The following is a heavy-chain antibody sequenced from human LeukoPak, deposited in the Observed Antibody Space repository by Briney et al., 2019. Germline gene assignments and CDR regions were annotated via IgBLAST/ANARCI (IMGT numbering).Heavy chain of an antibody. D-gene: IGHD1-26*01. Sequence: PGGSLRLSCAASGFTFNDYGMSWVRQAPGKGVEWVSGINWNGGSTGYAASVKGRFTISRDNAKNSLYLQMTSLRAEDTALYHCARHSGSYYGDYYYYGIDVWGQGTTVTVSS. CDR3: ARHSGSYYGDYYYYGIDV. CDR1: GFTFNDYG. V-gene: IGHV3-20*01. CDR2: INWNGGST. J-gene: IGHJ6*02.